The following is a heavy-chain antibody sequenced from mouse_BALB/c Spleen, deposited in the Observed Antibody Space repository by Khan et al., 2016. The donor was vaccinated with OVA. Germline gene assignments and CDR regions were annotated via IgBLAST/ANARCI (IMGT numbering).Heavy chain of an antibody. CDR1: GYSITSEYA. J-gene: IGHJ3*01. CDR3: ARKDYYDYDPFPY. Sequence: VQLKQSGPGLVKPSQSLSLTCTVTGYSITSEYAWNWIRQFPGNKLEWMGYINYSGNTRFNPSLKSRTSITRDTSKKQFFLQLNSVTTEDTATYYCARKDYYDYDPFPYWGQGTLVTVSA. V-gene: IGHV3-2*02. CDR2: INYSGNT. D-gene: IGHD2-4*01.